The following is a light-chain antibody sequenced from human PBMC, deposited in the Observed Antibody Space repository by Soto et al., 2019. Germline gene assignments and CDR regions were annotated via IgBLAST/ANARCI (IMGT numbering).Light chain of an antibody. CDR1: QGISSY. J-gene: IGKJ4*01. V-gene: IGKV1-8*01. CDR3: QQYYSYPLT. CDR2: AAS. Sequence: AIRMTQSPSSFSASTGDRVTITCRASQGISSYLAWYQQKPGKAPKLLIYAASTLQSGVPSRFSGSGSGTDFPLTISCLQSEDCATYYCQQYYSYPLTFGGGTKVEIK.